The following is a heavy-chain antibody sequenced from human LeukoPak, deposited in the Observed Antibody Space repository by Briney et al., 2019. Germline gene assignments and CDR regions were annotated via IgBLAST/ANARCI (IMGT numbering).Heavy chain of an antibody. CDR3: ARVSSGWYPNYYYYYGMDV. V-gene: IGHV4-59*01. D-gene: IGHD6-19*01. Sequence: PSETLSLTCTVSGGSISSYYWSWIRQPPGKGLEWIGYIYYSESTNYNPSLKSRVTISVDTSKNQFSLKLSSVTAADTAVYYCARVSSGWYPNYYYYYGMDVWGKGTTVTVSS. CDR1: GGSISSYY. J-gene: IGHJ6*04. CDR2: IYYSEST.